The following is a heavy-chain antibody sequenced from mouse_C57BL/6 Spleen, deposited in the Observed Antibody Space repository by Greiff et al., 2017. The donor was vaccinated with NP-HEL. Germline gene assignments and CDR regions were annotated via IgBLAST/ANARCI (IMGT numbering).Heavy chain of an antibody. J-gene: IGHJ3*01. D-gene: IGHD2-4*01. V-gene: IGHV7-3*01. CDR3: ARSLYDYDGGVFAY. CDR2: IRNKANGYTT. Sequence: EVQLVESGGGLVQPGGSLSLSCAASGFTFTDYYMSWVRQPPGKALEWLGFIRNKANGYTTEYSASVKGRFTISRDNSQSILYLQMNALRAEDSATYYCARSLYDYDGGVFAYWGQGTLVTVSA. CDR1: GFTFTDYY.